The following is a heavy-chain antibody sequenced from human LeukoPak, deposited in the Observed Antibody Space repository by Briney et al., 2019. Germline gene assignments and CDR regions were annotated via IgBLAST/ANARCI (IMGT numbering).Heavy chain of an antibody. V-gene: IGHV4-59*13. CDR3: ARVRIGETSYDASDV. CDR1: GGSISSYY. CDR2: IYITGST. J-gene: IGHJ3*01. D-gene: IGHD1-26*01. Sequence: PSETLSLTCTVSGGSISSYYWTWIRQAPAKGLEWIGDIYITGSTNYNPYLKRRVTISVVTSKNQFSLRLSSVTAADTAVYYCARVRIGETSYDASDVWGLGTMVTVSS.